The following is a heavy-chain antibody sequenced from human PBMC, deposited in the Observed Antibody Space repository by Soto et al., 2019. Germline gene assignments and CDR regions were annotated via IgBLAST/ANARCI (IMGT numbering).Heavy chain of an antibody. CDR1: GFTFSSYW. D-gene: IGHD4-17*01. Sequence: GGSLRLSCAASGFTFSSYWMSWVRQAPGKGLEWVANIKHDGSEKYYVDSVKGRFTISRDNAKNSLYLQVNSLRAEDTAVYYCARVVTTLPRGYYYGMDVWGQGTTVTVSS. V-gene: IGHV3-7*03. CDR3: ARVVTTLPRGYYYGMDV. CDR2: IKHDGSEK. J-gene: IGHJ6*02.